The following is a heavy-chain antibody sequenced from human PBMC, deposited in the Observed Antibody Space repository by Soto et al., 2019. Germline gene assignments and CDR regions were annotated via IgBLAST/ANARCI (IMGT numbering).Heavy chain of an antibody. J-gene: IGHJ4*02. Sequence: QVHLAESGGGVVQPGRSLRLSCAGSGFTFSSYAMHWVRQAPGKGLEWVAGISNDGSYKYYADSLKGRFIISRDNSTNTRYLQMNSLRAEDTAVYYCAKDLYYYDSSLDDYWGQGTLVSVSS. D-gene: IGHD3-22*01. CDR2: ISNDGSYK. CDR1: GFTFSSYA. V-gene: IGHV3-30*18. CDR3: AKDLYYYDSSLDDY.